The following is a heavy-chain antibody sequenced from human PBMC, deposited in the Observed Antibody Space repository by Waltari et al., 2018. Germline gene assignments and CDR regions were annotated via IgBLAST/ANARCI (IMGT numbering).Heavy chain of an antibody. D-gene: IGHD5-18*01. V-gene: IGHV3-74*01. CDR1: GSSFRHSW. CDR3: ARKGGRGYTYGPFYYDS. CDR2: INGDGSSI. Sequence: EVHLVEAGGNIVQPGGSLRLPCAASGSSFRHSWMTWVRQVPGEGLVWVSRINGDGSSIRYSDSVKGRFTISKDNTRNTLYLQMNSLRVEDTAVYYCARKGGRGYTYGPFYYDSWGQGTQVTVSS. J-gene: IGHJ4*02.